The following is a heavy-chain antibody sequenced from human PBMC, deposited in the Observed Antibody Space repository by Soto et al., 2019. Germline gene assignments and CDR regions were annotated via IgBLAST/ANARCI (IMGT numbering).Heavy chain of an antibody. CDR2: IYHSGAT. V-gene: IGHV4-59*01. D-gene: IGHD2-21*02. Sequence: SETLSLTCSVSGGSIRGDYWNWIRQTPGKGLEWIANIYHSGATDYNPSLKSRVTISIDTSKNQFSLNLNSVTAADTAIYFCARSFSDWDSFDYWGLGTLVT. CDR3: ARSFSDWDSFDY. J-gene: IGHJ4*02. CDR1: GGSIRGDY.